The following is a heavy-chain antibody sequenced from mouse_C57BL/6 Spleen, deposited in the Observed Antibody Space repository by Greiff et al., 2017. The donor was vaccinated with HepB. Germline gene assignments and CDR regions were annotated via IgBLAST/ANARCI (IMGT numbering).Heavy chain of an antibody. CDR1: GYAFSSSW. CDR3: ARGGDSAGYGLAY. V-gene: IGHV1-82*01. Sequence: VQLQQSGPELVKPGASVKISCKASGYAFSSSWMNWVKQRPGKGLEWIGRIYPGDGDTNYNGKFKGKATLTADKSSSTAYMQLSSLTSEDSAVYVCARGGDSAGYGLAYWGQGKRVTVAA. CDR2: IYPGDGDT. D-gene: IGHD3-2*02. J-gene: IGHJ3*01.